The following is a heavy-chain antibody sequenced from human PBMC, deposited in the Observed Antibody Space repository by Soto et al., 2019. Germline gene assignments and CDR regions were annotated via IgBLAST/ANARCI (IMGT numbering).Heavy chain of an antibody. Sequence: QVQLVQSGAELKKPGSSMKVSCKTSGGSFNSFSFTWVRQAPGQGLEWVGRIIPVLGLTAYAQKFQGRITISADKSTSTAYMELSGRTAEDTDVYYCATDKDNTCEFGGQGTLVTVSS. CDR2: IIPVLGLT. CDR3: ATDKDNTCEF. J-gene: IGHJ4*02. D-gene: IGHD2-2*02. CDR1: GGSFNSFS. V-gene: IGHV1-69*08.